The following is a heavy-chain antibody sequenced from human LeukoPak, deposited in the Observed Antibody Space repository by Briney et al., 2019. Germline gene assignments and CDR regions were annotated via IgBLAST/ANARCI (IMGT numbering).Heavy chain of an antibody. CDR3: AELGITMIGGV. J-gene: IGHJ6*04. Sequence: GGSLRLSCAASGFTFSSYSMNWVRQAPGKGLEWVSYVSSSSSTIYYADSVKGRFTISRDNAKNSLYLQMNSLRAEDTAVYYCAELGITMIGGVWGKGTTVTISS. CDR2: VSSSSSTI. D-gene: IGHD3-10*02. CDR1: GFTFSSYS. V-gene: IGHV3-48*01.